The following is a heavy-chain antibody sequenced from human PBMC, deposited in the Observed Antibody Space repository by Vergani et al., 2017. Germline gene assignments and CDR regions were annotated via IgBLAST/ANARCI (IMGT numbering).Heavy chain of an antibody. CDR3: ARELIRYCGGDCKLGYYDYGMDV. D-gene: IGHD2-21*02. CDR1: GDSVSSNSAA. Sequence: QVQLQQSGPGLVKPSQTLSLTCAISGDSVSSNSAAWNWIRQSPSRGLEWLGRTYYRSKWYNDYAVSVKSRITINPDTSKNPFSLQLNSVTPEDTAVYYCARELIRYCGGDCKLGYYDYGMDVWGQGTTVTVSS. V-gene: IGHV6-1*01. CDR2: TYYRSKWYN. J-gene: IGHJ6*02.